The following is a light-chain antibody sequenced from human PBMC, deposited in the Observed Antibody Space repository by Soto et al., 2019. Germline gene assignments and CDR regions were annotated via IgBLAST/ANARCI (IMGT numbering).Light chain of an antibody. CDR3: QQYESTPPT. Sequence: EIVLTQSPGTLSLSPGERATLSCRASQSVNSNYLAWYQRKPGQAPRLLIYGASNRATDIPYRVSASGSGTDFTLTITRLEAEDVAVYYCQQYESTPPTFGQGTKVEVK. CDR2: GAS. V-gene: IGKV3-20*01. J-gene: IGKJ1*01. CDR1: QSVNSNY.